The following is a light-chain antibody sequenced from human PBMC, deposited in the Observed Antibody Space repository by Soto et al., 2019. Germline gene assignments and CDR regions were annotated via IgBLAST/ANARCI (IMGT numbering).Light chain of an antibody. CDR3: QHYNSYSEA. V-gene: IGKV2-24*01. CDR2: KVS. Sequence: DIVMTQTPLSSPVTLGQAASISCRSSRSLVHNDGNTYLSWFQQRPGQPPRLLIYKVSDRFSGVPDRFSGSGAGTDFTLTVSRVEAEDVGVYYCQHYNSYSEAFGQGTKVDIK. J-gene: IGKJ1*01. CDR1: RSLVHNDGNTY.